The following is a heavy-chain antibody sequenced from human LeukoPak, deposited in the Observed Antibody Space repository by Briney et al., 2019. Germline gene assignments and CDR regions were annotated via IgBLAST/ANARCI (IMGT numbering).Heavy chain of an antibody. J-gene: IGHJ4*02. Sequence: GASVKVSCKASGYTFTGYYMHWVRQAPGQGLERMGWINPNSGGTNYAQKFQGRVTMTRDTSISTAYMELSRLRSDDTAVYYCARSRYCSSTSCYSFDYWGQGTLVTVSS. D-gene: IGHD2-2*01. V-gene: IGHV1-2*02. CDR2: INPNSGGT. CDR1: GYTFTGYY. CDR3: ARSRYCSSTSCYSFDY.